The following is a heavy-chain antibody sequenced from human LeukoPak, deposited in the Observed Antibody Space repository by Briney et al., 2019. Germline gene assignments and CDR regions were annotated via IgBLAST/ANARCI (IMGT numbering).Heavy chain of an antibody. D-gene: IGHD6-6*01. CDR1: GFTFNNYR. CDR2: IKQDGNEK. Sequence: GGSLRLSCAASGFTFNNYRMSWVRQAPGKGLEWVANIKQDGNEKYYVDSVKGRFTISRDNAKNSLDLQMNSLRVEDTAVYYCARVYSSSSGKNAFDVWGQGTMVTVSS. CDR3: ARVYSSSSGKNAFDV. J-gene: IGHJ3*01. V-gene: IGHV3-7*03.